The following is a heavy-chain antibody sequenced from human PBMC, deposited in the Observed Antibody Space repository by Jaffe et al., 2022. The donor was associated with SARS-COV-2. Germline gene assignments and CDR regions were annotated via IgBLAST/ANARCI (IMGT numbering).Heavy chain of an antibody. Sequence: EVQLLESGGGLVQPGGSLRLSCAASGFTFSSYAMSWVRQAPGKGLQWVSAISGSGGRTYYADSVKGRFTISRDNSKNTLYLQMNTLRAEDTAVYYCAKELPPNYYDSSGYIDYWGQGTLVTVSS. CDR1: GFTFSSYA. V-gene: IGHV3-23*01. D-gene: IGHD3-22*01. CDR2: ISGSGGRT. J-gene: IGHJ4*02. CDR3: AKELPPNYYDSSGYIDY.